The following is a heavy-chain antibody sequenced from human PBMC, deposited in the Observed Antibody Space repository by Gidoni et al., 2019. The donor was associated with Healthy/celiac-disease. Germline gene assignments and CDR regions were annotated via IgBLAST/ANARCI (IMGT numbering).Heavy chain of an antibody. V-gene: IGHV4-61*01. CDR3: AQGGGIAVVTFDY. D-gene: IGHD6-19*01. J-gene: IGHJ4*02. Sequence: QVQLQESGPGLVKPSETLSLTCTVSGGSVSSGSYYWSWIRQPPGKGLEWTGYIYYSGSTNYNPSLKSRVTISVDTSKNQFSLKLSSVTAADTAVYYCAQGGGIAVVTFDYWGQGTLVTVSS. CDR2: IYYSGST. CDR1: GGSVSSGSYY.